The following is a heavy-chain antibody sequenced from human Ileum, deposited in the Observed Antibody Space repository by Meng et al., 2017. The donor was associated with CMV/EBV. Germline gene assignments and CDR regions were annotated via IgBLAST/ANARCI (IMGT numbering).Heavy chain of an antibody. CDR1: GDSISSYH. CDR3: ARDVRLVGHFDY. D-gene: IGHD2-15*01. CDR2: IYTSGSS. V-gene: IGHV4-4*07. J-gene: IGHJ4*02. Sequence: QLQLQESGPGPVKPSATLSLTCGVSGDSISSYHWGWIRQPAGKGLEWIGRIYTSGSSSYNPSLKSRVTMSVDKSKNQVSLKLTSVTAADTAVYYCARDVRLVGHFDYWGQGTLVTVSS.